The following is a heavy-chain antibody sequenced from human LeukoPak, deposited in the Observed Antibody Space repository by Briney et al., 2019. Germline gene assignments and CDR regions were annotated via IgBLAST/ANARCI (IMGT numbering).Heavy chain of an antibody. J-gene: IGHJ3*02. Sequence: PSETLSLTCAVSGGSISSSNWWSWVRQPPGKGLEWIGEIYHSGCTNYNPSLKSRVTISVDKSKNQFSLKLSSVTAADTAVYYCARGPYCSSTSCYLLDAFDIWGQGTMVTVSS. CDR3: ARGPYCSSTSCYLLDAFDI. V-gene: IGHV4-4*02. D-gene: IGHD2-2*01. CDR1: GGSISSSNW. CDR2: IYHSGCT.